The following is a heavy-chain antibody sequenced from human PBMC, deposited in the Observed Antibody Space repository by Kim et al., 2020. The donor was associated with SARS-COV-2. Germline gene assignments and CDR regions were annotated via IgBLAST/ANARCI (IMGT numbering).Heavy chain of an antibody. Sequence: VYGGSFSGYYWSWIRQPPGKGLEWIGEINHSGSTNYNPSLKSRVTISVDTSKNQFFLKLSSVTAADTAVYYCARAPRSAYYYGMDVWGQGTTVTV. CDR1: GGSFSGYY. CDR2: INHSGST. V-gene: IGHV4-34*01. CDR3: ARAPRSAYYYGMDV. J-gene: IGHJ6*02. D-gene: IGHD6-6*01.